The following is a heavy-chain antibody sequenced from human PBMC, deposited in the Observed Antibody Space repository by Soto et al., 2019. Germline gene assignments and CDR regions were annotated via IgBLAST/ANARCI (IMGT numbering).Heavy chain of an antibody. Sequence: QVQLVESGGGVVQPGRSLRLSCAASGFTFSSYGMHWVRQAPGKGLEWVAVISYDGSNQYYAESVKGRFTISRDNSKNTLYLQMISLRAEDTAVYYCAKVGATIYYYYYYMDVWGKGTTVTVSS. V-gene: IGHV3-30*18. CDR3: AKVGATIYYYYYYMDV. CDR1: GFTFSSYG. D-gene: IGHD5-12*01. J-gene: IGHJ6*03. CDR2: ISYDGSNQ.